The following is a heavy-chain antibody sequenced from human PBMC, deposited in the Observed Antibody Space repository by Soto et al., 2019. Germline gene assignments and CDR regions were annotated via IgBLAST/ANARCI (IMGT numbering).Heavy chain of an antibody. D-gene: IGHD1-26*01. V-gene: IGHV3-15*07. Sequence: EVQLVESGGGLVKPGGSLRLSCAASGFTFSNAWMNWVRQAPGKGLEWVGRIRTNTDTGTADYAAPVKGRFTISRDDSTNTLYLQMNSLKTEDTAVYYCAATLGYWGQGTLVTVSS. CDR3: AATLGY. CDR1: GFTFSNAW. J-gene: IGHJ4*02. CDR2: IRTNTDTGTA.